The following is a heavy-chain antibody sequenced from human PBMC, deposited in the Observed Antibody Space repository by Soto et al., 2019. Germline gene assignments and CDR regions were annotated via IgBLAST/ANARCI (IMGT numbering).Heavy chain of an antibody. D-gene: IGHD3-22*01. CDR3: ARESLPNDSSGEGMDV. J-gene: IGHJ6*02. Sequence: QVQLVESGGGVVQPGRSLRLSCAASGFTFSSYGMHWVRQAPGKGLEWVAVIWYDGSNKYYADSVKGRFTISRDNSKNTLYLQMNSLRAEDTAVYYCARESLPNDSSGEGMDVWGQGTTVTVSS. CDR1: GFTFSSYG. V-gene: IGHV3-33*01. CDR2: IWYDGSNK.